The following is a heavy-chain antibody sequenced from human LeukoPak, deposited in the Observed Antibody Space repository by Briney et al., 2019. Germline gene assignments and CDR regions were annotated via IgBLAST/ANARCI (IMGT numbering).Heavy chain of an antibody. CDR2: VSYDGSNK. D-gene: IGHD5-12*01. J-gene: IGHJ4*02. V-gene: IGHV3-30*19. Sequence: HPGRSLRLSCAASGFTFSSYGMHWVRQAPGKGLEWVAVVSYDGSNKYYADSVKGRFTISRDNSKNTLYLQMNSLRAEDTAVYYCARDEGYSGIFDYWGQGTLVTVSS. CDR1: GFTFSSYG. CDR3: ARDEGYSGIFDY.